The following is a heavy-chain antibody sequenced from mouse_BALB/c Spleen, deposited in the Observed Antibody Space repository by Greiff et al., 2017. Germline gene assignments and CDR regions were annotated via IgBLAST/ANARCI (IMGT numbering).Heavy chain of an antibody. CDR3: AKCGDYEGFCDMDY. V-gene: IGHV1-5*01. CDR1: GYTFTSYW. CDR2: IYPGNSDT. D-gene: IGHD2-13*01. J-gene: IGHJ4*01. Sequence: EVQLQQSGTVLARPGASVTMSCKASGYTFTSYWMHWVKQRPGQGLEWIGAIYPGNSDTSYNQKFKGKAKLTAVTSTSTAYMELSSLTNEDSAVYYCAKCGDYEGFCDMDYWGQGTSVTVSS.